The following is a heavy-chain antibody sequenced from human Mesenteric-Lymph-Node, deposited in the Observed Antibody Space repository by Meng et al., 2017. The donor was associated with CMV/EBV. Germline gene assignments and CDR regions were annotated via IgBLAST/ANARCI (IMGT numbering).Heavy chain of an antibody. V-gene: IGHV4-59*12. Sequence: SETLSLTCTVSGGSISSYYWSWIRQLTGKGLEWIGYIYYSGSTYYNPSLKSRVTISVDTSKNQFSLKLSAVTAADTAVYYCARDQEDRFDPWGQGTLVTVSS. CDR2: IYYSGST. CDR3: ARDQEDRFDP. D-gene: IGHD2-15*01. CDR1: GGSISSYY. J-gene: IGHJ5*02.